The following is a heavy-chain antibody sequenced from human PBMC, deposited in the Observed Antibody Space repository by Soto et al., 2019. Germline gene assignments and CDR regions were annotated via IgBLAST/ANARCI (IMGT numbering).Heavy chain of an antibody. D-gene: IGHD3-10*01. CDR2: IWYDGSNK. V-gene: IGHV3-33*01. Sequence: ESGGGVVQPGRSLRLSCAASGFTFSSYGMHWVRQAPGKGLEWVAVIWYDGSNKYYADSVKGRFTISRDNSKNTLYLQMNSLRAEDTAVYYCARDRGRVLLWFGEFAGFDYWGQGTLVTVSS. J-gene: IGHJ4*02. CDR3: ARDRGRVLLWFGEFAGFDY. CDR1: GFTFSSYG.